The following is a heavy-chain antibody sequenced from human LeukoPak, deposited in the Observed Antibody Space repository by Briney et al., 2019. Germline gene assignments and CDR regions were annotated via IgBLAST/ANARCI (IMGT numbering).Heavy chain of an antibody. D-gene: IGHD2-21*02. V-gene: IGHV3-30*02. Sequence: GGSLRLSCAASGFTFSSYGMHWVRQAPGKGLEWVAFIRYDGSNKYYADSVKGRFTISRDNSKNTLYLQMNSLRAEDTAVYYCAKPPIAYCGGDCFRGYYMDVWGKGTTVTISS. CDR3: AKPPIAYCGGDCFRGYYMDV. CDR1: GFTFSSYG. CDR2: IRYDGSNK. J-gene: IGHJ6*03.